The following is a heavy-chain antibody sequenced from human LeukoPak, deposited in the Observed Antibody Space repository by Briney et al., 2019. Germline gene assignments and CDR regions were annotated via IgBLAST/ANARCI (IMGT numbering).Heavy chain of an antibody. V-gene: IGHV4-59*12. Sequence: SETLSLTCTVSGGSISSYYWSSLRQPAGKGLEWIGYIYYSGSTNYNPSLKSRVTISVDTSKNQFSLKLSSVTAADTAVYCARELGFWSGYYVDYWGQGTLVTVSS. D-gene: IGHD3-3*01. J-gene: IGHJ4*02. CDR3: ARELGFWSGYYVDY. CDR2: IYYSGST. CDR1: GGSISSYY.